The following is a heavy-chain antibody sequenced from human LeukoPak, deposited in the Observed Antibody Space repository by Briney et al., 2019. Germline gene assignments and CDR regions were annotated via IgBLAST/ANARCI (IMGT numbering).Heavy chain of an antibody. CDR3: ARDLTMVRGVISPYCFDY. CDR2: ISAYNGNT. V-gene: IGHV1-18*01. CDR1: GYTFTSYG. J-gene: IGHJ4*02. D-gene: IGHD3-10*01. Sequence: ASVKVSCKASGYTFTSYGISWVRQAPGQGLEWMGWISAYNGNTNYAQKLQGRVTMTTDTSTSTAYMELRSLRSDDPAVYYCARDLTMVRGVISPYCFDYWGQGTLVTVSS.